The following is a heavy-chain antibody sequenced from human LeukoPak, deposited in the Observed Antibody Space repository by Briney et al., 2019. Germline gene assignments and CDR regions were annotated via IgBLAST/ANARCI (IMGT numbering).Heavy chain of an antibody. D-gene: IGHD3-3*01. CDR2: FSGSGGST. CDR3: AKDSRPRITIFGVVIQKRNWFDP. Sequence: GGSLRLSCAASGFTLSSYAMSWVRQAPGKGLECSSGFSGSGGSTYYADSVKGRFTISRDNSKNTLYLQMNSLRAEDTAVYYCAKDSRPRITIFGVVIQKRNWFDPWGQGTLVTVSS. CDR1: GFTLSSYA. J-gene: IGHJ5*02. V-gene: IGHV3-23*01.